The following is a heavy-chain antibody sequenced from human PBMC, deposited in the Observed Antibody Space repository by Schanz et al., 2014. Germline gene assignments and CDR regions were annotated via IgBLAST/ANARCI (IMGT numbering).Heavy chain of an antibody. D-gene: IGHD6-13*01. CDR3: ARVYRWQHILGHFDS. J-gene: IGHJ4*02. CDR2: INPDSGDT. CDR1: GYTFFGYY. Sequence: QVQMVQSGPEVKKPGASVRVSCQASGYTFFGYYIHWLRQAPGQGLELMGLINPDSGDTNYVQNFQGRVTMTRDTSITTAYMDLSRLTSDDTAVYYCARVYRWQHILGHFDSWGQGSLVTVSS. V-gene: IGHV1-2*02.